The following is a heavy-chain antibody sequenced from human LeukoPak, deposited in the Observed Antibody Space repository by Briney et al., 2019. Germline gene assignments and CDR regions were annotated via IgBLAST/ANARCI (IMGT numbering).Heavy chain of an antibody. CDR1: GFTFSSYA. CDR2: VSGSGSGT. V-gene: IGHV3-23*01. Sequence: SGGSLRLSCAASGFTFSSYAMIWVRQAPGKGLEWVSAVSGSGSGTYYTDSVKGRFTISRDNSKNTLYLEMNSLRAEDTAVYYCAKELGLTLPFDCWGQGTLVTVSS. J-gene: IGHJ4*02. D-gene: IGHD3-16*01. CDR3: AKELGLTLPFDC.